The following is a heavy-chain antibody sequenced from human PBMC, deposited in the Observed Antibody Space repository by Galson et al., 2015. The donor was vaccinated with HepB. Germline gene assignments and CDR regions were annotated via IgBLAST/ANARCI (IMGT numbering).Heavy chain of an antibody. CDR3: AKGGPGRVNRMTNRLLGFDP. J-gene: IGHJ5*02. D-gene: IGHD3-10*01. CDR2: LSYDGSYR. CDR1: GFTFSNYG. Sequence: SLRLSCAASGFTFSNYGMHWVRQAPGKGLEWMAVLSYDGSYRYYADSVKGRFTVSRDSSRSMLYLQMNSLRVEDTAVYYCAKGGPGRVNRMTNRLLGFDPWGQGTLVTVSS. V-gene: IGHV3-30*18.